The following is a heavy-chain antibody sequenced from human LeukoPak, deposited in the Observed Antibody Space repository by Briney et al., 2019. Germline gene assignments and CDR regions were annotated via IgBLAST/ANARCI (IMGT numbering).Heavy chain of an antibody. V-gene: IGHV3-48*04. CDR2: ISSSGSTI. D-gene: IGHD3-22*01. CDR3: ARDSYDSSGYYPY. CDR1: GFTFSSYV. J-gene: IGHJ4*02. Sequence: GGSLRLSCAASGFTFSSYVMNWVRQAPGKGLEWVSAISSSGSTIYYADSVKGRFTISRDNAKNSLYLQMNSLRAEDTAVYYCARDSYDSSGYYPYWGQGTLVTVSS.